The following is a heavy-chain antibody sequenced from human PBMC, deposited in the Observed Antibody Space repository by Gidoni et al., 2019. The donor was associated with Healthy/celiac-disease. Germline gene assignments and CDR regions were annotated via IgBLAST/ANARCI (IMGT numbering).Heavy chain of an antibody. CDR1: GYTFTSYY. CDR2: INPSGGST. D-gene: IGHD2-8*01. J-gene: IGHJ6*02. V-gene: IGHV1-46*01. Sequence: QVQLVQSGAEVKKPGASVKVSCKASGYTFTSYYMHWVRQAPGQGLAWMGIINPSGGSTSYAQKFQGRVTMTRDTSTSTVYMELSSLRSEDTAVYYCARGADLMVYGYYYYGMDVWGQGTTVTVSS. CDR3: ARGADLMVYGYYYYGMDV.